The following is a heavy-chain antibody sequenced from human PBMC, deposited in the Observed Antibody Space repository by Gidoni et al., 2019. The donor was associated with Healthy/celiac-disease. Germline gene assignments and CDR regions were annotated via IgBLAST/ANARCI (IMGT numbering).Heavy chain of an antibody. CDR2: IYSGGST. D-gene: IGHD6-19*01. CDR3: ARVYSSGWYPYFDY. Sequence: EVQLAESGGGLVQPGGSLRLACAASGFTASSNYMSWVRQAPGKGLEWVSVIYSGGSTYYADSVKGRFTISRDNSKNTLYLQMNSLRAEDTAVYYCARVYSSGWYPYFDYWGQGTLVTVSS. CDR1: GFTASSNY. V-gene: IGHV3-66*02. J-gene: IGHJ4*02.